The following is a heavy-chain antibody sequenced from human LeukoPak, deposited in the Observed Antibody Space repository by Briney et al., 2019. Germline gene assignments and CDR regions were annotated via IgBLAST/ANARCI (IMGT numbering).Heavy chain of an antibody. CDR2: IYYSGST. V-gene: IGHV4-31*03. CDR1: GGSISSGGYY. Sequence: PSQTLSLTCTVSGGSISSGGYYWSWIRQHPGKGLEWIGSIYYSGSTYYNPSLKSRVTISVDTSKNQFSLKLSSVTAADTAVYSCARESSSGSAGWFEPWGQGPVVTVSS. J-gene: IGHJ5*02. CDR3: ARESSSGSAGWFEP. D-gene: IGHD6-19*01.